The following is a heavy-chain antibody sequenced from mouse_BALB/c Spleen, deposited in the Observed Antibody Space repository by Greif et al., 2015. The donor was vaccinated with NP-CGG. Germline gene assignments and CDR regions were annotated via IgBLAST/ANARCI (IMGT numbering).Heavy chain of an antibody. J-gene: IGHJ4*01. CDR3: ARYYYAMDY. CDR2: INPSTGYT. Sequence: QVQLQQSGAELAKPGALVKMSCKASGYTFTSYWMHWVKQRPGQGLEWIGYINPSTGYTEYNQKFKDKATLTADKSSSTAYMQLSSLTSEDSAVYYCARYYYAMDYWGQGTSVTVSS. V-gene: IGHV1-7*01. CDR1: GYTFTSYW.